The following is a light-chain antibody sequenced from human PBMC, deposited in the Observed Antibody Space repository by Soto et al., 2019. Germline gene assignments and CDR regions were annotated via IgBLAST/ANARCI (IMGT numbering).Light chain of an antibody. CDR1: SSDIGTYNY. CDR3: SSYTSSSTHYV. CDR2: EVN. V-gene: IGLV2-14*03. J-gene: IGLJ1*01. Sequence: QSALTQPASVSGSPGQSITISCTGTSSDIGTYNYVSWYQQHPGNVPKLIIYEVNNRPTGVSYRFSGSKSANTASLTISGLRAEDEADYYCSSYTSSSTHYVFGTGTKVTVL.